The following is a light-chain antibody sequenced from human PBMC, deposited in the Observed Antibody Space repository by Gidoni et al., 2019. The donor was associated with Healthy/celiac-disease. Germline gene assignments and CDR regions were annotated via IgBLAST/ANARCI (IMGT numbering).Light chain of an antibody. V-gene: IGKV1-33*01. CDR2: DAA. CDR1: KDMSNY. J-gene: IGKJ4*01. Sequence: IQMTQSPSSLSASVGDRVTITCQASKDMSNYLNWYQQKPGKAPKLLIYDAANLETGVPSRFSGSGSGTDFTFTISSLQPEDIATYYCQQYDNLPLTFGGGTKVEIK. CDR3: QQYDNLPLT.